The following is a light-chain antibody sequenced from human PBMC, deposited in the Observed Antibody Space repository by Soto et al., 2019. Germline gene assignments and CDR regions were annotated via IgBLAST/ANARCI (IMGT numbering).Light chain of an antibody. CDR2: AAS. CDR3: QKYNSAPWK. Sequence: DIQMTQSPSSLSASVGDRVTITCRASQGISNYVAWYQQKPGKVPKLLIYAASTLKSGVPSRFSGSGSRTDFTLTISSLQPEDVATSYCQKYNSAPWKFGQGTKVEIK. J-gene: IGKJ1*01. V-gene: IGKV1-27*01. CDR1: QGISNY.